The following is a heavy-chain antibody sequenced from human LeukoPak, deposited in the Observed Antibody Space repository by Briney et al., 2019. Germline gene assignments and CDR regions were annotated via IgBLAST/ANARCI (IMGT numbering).Heavy chain of an antibody. V-gene: IGHV1-2*04. J-gene: IGHJ5*02. Sequence: ASVEVSCKASRYIFSNYYIHWVRQAPGQGLEWMGWINPNSGDTNYAQKFQGWVTMTWDASISTAYMDLGRLRSDDTAVYYCARGKYYSDSRDFPLDPWGQGTLVIVSS. CDR3: ARGKYYSDSRDFPLDP. CDR2: INPNSGDT. D-gene: IGHD3-22*01. CDR1: RYIFSNYY.